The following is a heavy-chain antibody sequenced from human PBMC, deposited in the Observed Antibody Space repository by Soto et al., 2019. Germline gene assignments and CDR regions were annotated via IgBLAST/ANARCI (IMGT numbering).Heavy chain of an antibody. V-gene: IGHV1-24*01. J-gene: IGHJ3*02. CDR3: ATGRKWFPNAFDI. Sequence: ASVKVSCKVSGYTLSVLHILCGIQSPGKGLEWMGGFDPEDGETIYAQKFQGRVTMTEDTSTDTAYMELSSLRSEDTAVYYCATGRKWFPNAFDIWGQGTMVTVSS. CDR1: GYTLSVLH. D-gene: IGHD3-22*01. CDR2: FDPEDGET.